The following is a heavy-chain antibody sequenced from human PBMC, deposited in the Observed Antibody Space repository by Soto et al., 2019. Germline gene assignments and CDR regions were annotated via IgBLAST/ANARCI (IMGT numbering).Heavy chain of an antibody. CDR2: ISGSGGST. V-gene: IGHV3-23*01. CDR3: AKDWGSGSYSIRAFDI. Sequence: GGSLRLSCAASGFTFSSYAMSWVRQAPGKGLEWVSAISGSGGSTYYADSVKGRFTISRDNSKNTLYLQMNSLRAEDTAVYYCAKDWGSGSYSIRAFDIWGQGTMVTVSS. CDR1: GFTFSSYA. D-gene: IGHD1-26*01. J-gene: IGHJ3*02.